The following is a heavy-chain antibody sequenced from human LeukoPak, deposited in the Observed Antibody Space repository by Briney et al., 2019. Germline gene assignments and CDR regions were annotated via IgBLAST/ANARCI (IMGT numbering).Heavy chain of an antibody. CDR3: ARDRRRGEQGYDSGLFDY. J-gene: IGHJ4*02. CDR2: IYYSGCT. D-gene: IGHD3-22*01. CDR1: GGSISGYY. Sequence: SETLSLTCTVSGGSISGYYWSWFRQPPGKGLEWFGYIYYSGCTNYNPSLKSRVTISVDTSKNQFSLKLNSVTAADTAVYYCARDRRRGEQGYDSGLFDYWGQGTLVTVSS. V-gene: IGHV4-59*01.